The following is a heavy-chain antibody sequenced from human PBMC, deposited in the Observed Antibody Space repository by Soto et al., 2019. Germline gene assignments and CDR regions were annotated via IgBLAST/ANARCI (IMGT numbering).Heavy chain of an antibody. CDR2: ISSSSTYT. V-gene: IGHV3-11*06. D-gene: IGHD3-9*01. Sequence: NPGGSLRLSCAASGLTISDYYMSWIRQAPGKGLEWISYISSSSTYTNYADSVKGRFTISRDNGKNSLYLQMSGLRVEDTAVYYCAREWTQHDTLSGKLEHWGQGALVTVSS. CDR3: AREWTQHDTLSGKLEH. CDR1: GLTISDYY. J-gene: IGHJ1*01.